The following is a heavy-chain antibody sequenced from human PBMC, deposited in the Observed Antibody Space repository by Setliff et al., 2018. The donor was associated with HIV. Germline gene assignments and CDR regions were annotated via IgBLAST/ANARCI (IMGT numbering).Heavy chain of an antibody. CDR1: GFTFRRYW. Sequence: SLKISCVASGFTFRRYWMNWVRQAPGKGLEWVSGISWNSGSIGYADSVKGRFTISRDNAKNSLYLQMNSLRAEDTAVYYCARDGDFWSGYLDYWGQGTLVTVSS. D-gene: IGHD3-3*01. V-gene: IGHV3-9*01. CDR2: ISWNSGSI. CDR3: ARDGDFWSGYLDY. J-gene: IGHJ4*02.